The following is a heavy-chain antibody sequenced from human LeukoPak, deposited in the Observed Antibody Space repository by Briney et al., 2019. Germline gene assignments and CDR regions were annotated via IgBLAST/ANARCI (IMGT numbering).Heavy chain of an antibody. CDR2: ISGDGAST. CDR3: AKDSYASGRPLHTFDV. D-gene: IGHD3-10*01. V-gene: IGHV3-23*01. Sequence: GGSLRLSCAASGFTFAIHAMTWVRQAPGTGLEWVSGISGDGASTHYAESLKGQFTISRDNSQNTLFLQMNSLRVEDTAIYYCAKDSYASGRPLHTFDVWGQGTMVTVSS. CDR1: GFTFAIHA. J-gene: IGHJ3*01.